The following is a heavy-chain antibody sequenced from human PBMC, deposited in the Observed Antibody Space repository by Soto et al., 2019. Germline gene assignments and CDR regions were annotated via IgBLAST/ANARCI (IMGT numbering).Heavy chain of an antibody. V-gene: IGHV1-8*01. Sequence: QVQLVQSGAQVKKPGASVKVSCKASGYTFTSYDINWVRQATGQGLGRMGLMNPNSGNTVYAQKFQGSVTMTRHTSITTAYRELSSLRYDDTAVYYCARERSYGLDYWGQGTLVTVSS. D-gene: IGHD5-18*01. CDR1: GYTFTSYD. CDR2: MNPNSGNT. J-gene: IGHJ4*02. CDR3: ARERSYGLDY.